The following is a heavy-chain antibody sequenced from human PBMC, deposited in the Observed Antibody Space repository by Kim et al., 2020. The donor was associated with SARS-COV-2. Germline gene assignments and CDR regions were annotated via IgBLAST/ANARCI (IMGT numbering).Heavy chain of an antibody. CDR1: GGSISSYY. V-gene: IGHV4-59*08. CDR2: IYYSGST. J-gene: IGHJ5*02. Sequence: SETLSLTCTVSGGSISSYYWSWIRQPPGKGLEWIGYIYYSGSTNYNPSLKSRVTISVDTSKNQFSLKLSSVTAADTAVYYCARHSKREGFDPWGQGTLVTVSS. CDR3: ARHSKREGFDP.